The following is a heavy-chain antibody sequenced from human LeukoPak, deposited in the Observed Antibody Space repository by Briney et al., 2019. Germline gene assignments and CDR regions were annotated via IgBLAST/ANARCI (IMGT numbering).Heavy chain of an antibody. Sequence: SETLSLTCTVSGGSISSYYWSWIRQPPGKGLEWIGYIYYSGSTNYNPSLKSRFTISVDTSKNQFSLKLSSVTAADTAVYYCARSQNYYGSGDYWSQGTLVTVSS. V-gene: IGHV4-59*01. CDR2: IYYSGST. J-gene: IGHJ4*02. CDR1: GGSISSYY. D-gene: IGHD3-10*01. CDR3: ARSQNYYGSGDY.